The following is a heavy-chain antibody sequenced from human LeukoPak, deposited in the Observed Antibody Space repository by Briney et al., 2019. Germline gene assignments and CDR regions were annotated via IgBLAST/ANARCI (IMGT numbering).Heavy chain of an antibody. V-gene: IGHV4-39*01. J-gene: IGHJ4*02. CDR1: GGSISTRNHY. CDR2: IGYTGTT. Sequence: SETLSLTCTVTGGSISTRNHYWGWLRQPPGKGLEWIGSIGYTGTTNSNPSLKSRVTLSVDTSKNQVSLTLSSVTAADTAVYFCARRMGSGATYPRTFDYWGQGTLVTVSS. CDR3: ARRMGSGATYPRTFDY. D-gene: IGHD2-8*02.